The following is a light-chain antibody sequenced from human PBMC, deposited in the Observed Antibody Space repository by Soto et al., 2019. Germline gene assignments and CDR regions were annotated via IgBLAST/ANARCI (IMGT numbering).Light chain of an antibody. CDR2: AAS. CDR3: QQYGQSPWT. Sequence: EIVLTQSPGTLSLSPGERATLSCRASQSVANNYLAWYQHKAGQAPRLLIYAASTRAAGTPDRFSGSGSGTDFTLTSSRLEPEDFTVYFCQQYGQSPWTFGQGTKVEIK. J-gene: IGKJ1*01. V-gene: IGKV3-20*01. CDR1: QSVANNY.